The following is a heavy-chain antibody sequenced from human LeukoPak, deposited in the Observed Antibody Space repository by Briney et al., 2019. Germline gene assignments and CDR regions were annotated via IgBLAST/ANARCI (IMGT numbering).Heavy chain of an antibody. Sequence: SQTLSLTCAVSGGSISSGGYSWSWIRQPPGKGLEWIGYIYHSGSTYYNPSLKSRVTISVDRSKNQFSLKLSSVTAADAAVYYCARSVWGSGSYSGSDYWGQGTLVTVSS. D-gene: IGHD3-10*01. CDR3: ARSVWGSGSYSGSDY. CDR2: IYHSGST. J-gene: IGHJ4*02. CDR1: GGSISSGGYS. V-gene: IGHV4-30-2*01.